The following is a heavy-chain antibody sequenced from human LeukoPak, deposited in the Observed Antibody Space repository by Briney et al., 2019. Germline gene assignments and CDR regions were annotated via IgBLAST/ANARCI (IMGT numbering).Heavy chain of an antibody. CDR2: ISDSGGNT. Sequence: GGSLRLSCAASGFTISNYAMSWVRQAPGKGLEWVSGISDSGGNTYYADSVKGRFTISRDNAKNSLYLQMNSLRAEDTAVYYCARGTVYYYYYMDVWGKGTTVTVSS. CDR3: ARGTVYYYYYMDV. D-gene: IGHD3-16*01. CDR1: GFTISNYA. V-gene: IGHV3-23*01. J-gene: IGHJ6*03.